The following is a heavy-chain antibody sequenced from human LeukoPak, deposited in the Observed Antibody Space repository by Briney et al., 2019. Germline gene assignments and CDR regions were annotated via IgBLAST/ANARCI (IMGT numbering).Heavy chain of an antibody. V-gene: IGHV4-59*01. CDR2: IYYSGST. D-gene: IGHD5-18*01. CDR3: ARVPLGREYSYVDY. CDR1: GGSISSYY. J-gene: IGHJ4*02. Sequence: PSETLSLTCTVSGGSISSYYWSWIRQPPGKGLEWIGYIYYSGSTNYNPSLKSRVTISVDTSKNQFSLKLSSVTAADTAVYYCARVPLGREYSYVDYWGQGTLVTVSS.